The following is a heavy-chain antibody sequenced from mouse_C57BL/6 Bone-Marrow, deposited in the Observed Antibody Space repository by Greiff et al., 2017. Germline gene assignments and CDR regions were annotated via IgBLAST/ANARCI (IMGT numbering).Heavy chain of an antibody. CDR3: ARCYYGSSYYFDY. J-gene: IGHJ2*01. Sequence: EVQLQQSGPVLVKPGASVKMSCKASGYTFTDYYMNWVKQSHGKSLEWIGVINPYNGGTSYKQKFKGKATLTVDKSSSTAYMELNSLTSEDSAVYYCARCYYGSSYYFDYWGQGTTLTVSS. CDR1: GYTFTDYY. V-gene: IGHV1-19*01. D-gene: IGHD1-1*01. CDR2: INPYNGGT.